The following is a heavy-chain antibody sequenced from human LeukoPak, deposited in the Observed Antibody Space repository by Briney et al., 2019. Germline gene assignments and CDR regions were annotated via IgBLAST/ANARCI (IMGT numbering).Heavy chain of an antibody. Sequence: SETLSLTCTVSGGSISSYYWSWIRQPPGKGLEWIGYIYYSGSTNYNPSLKSRVAISVDTSKNQFSLKLSSVTAADTAVYYCARHGWPAAGSGSYYNAYFDYWGQGTLVTVSS. J-gene: IGHJ4*02. V-gene: IGHV4-59*08. CDR1: GGSISSYY. CDR2: IYYSGST. CDR3: ARHGWPAAGSGSYYNAYFDY. D-gene: IGHD3-10*01.